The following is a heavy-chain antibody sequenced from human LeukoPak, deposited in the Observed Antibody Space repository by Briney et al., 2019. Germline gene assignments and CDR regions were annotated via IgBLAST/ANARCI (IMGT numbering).Heavy chain of an antibody. V-gene: IGHV3-23*01. CDR2: ISNDGGGT. CDR1: GFIFNNYG. D-gene: IGHD3-22*01. Sequence: GGSLRLSCTASGFIFNNYGLIWVRQAPGKGLEWVSAISNDGGGTNYADFVKGRFTISRDNSKNTLFLQMNSLRAEDTALYYCAKGSSGYFFDLWGLGTPVTVSS. CDR3: AKGSSGYFFDL. J-gene: IGHJ4*02.